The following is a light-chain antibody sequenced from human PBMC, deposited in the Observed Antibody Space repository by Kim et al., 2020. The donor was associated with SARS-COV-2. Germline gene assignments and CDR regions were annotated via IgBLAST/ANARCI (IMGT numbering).Light chain of an antibody. CDR2: DAA. Sequence: PAETGSPSSRATQSVSSKVAWCYQNNDQEPPLLIYDAAPRADNMLARFSGGGAGTGYTIITSSIQSEDHVVYHCYQKNNWAPWTFGEGTKVDIK. J-gene: IGKJ1*01. V-gene: IGKV3-15*01. CDR3: YQKNNWAPWT. CDR1: QSVSSK.